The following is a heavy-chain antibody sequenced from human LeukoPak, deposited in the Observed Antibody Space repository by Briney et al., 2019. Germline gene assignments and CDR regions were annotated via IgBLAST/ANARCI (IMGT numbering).Heavy chain of an antibody. CDR2: INGNGGST. CDR1: GFTLNTYG. Sequence: PGGSLRLSCAASGFTLNTYGMSWVRQAPGKGLEWVLSINGNGGSTFYADSVRGRFTISGDNSQNTLYLEMNSLRAEDSAVYYCAKDPHDTSGYYLDYWGQGTRVTVSS. CDR3: AKDPHDTSGYYLDY. J-gene: IGHJ4*02. D-gene: IGHD3-22*01. V-gene: IGHV3-23*01.